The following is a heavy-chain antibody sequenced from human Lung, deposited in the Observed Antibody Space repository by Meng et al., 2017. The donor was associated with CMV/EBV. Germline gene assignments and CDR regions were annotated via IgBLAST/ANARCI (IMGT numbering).Heavy chain of an antibody. Sequence: GESLKISCAASGFTFINYWMSWVRQAPGKGLEWVANIKEDGSDKYYVDSVKGRFTISRDNAENSLYLQMNSLRAEDTAVYYCARDRAANSFDPWGQGTLVTVSS. CDR2: IKEDGSDK. D-gene: IGHD6-25*01. J-gene: IGHJ5*02. CDR1: GFTFINYW. V-gene: IGHV3-7*01. CDR3: ARDRAANSFDP.